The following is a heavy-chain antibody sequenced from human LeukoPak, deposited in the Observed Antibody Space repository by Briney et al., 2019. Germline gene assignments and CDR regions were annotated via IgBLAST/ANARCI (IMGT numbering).Heavy chain of an antibody. V-gene: IGHV1-46*01. CDR2: INPSGGST. D-gene: IGHD1-14*01. CDR3: ARDPRMPGYFDY. CDR1: GYTFTSYD. J-gene: IGHJ4*02. Sequence: GASVKVSCKASGYTFTSYDINWVRQATGQGLEWMGIINPSGGSTSYAQKFQGRVTMTRDTSTSTVYMELSSLRSEDTAVYYCARDPRMPGYFDYWGQGTLVTVSS.